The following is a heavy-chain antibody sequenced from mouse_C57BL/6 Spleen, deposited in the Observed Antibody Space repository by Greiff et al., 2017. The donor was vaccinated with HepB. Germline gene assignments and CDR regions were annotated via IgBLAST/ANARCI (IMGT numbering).Heavy chain of an antibody. J-gene: IGHJ4*01. D-gene: IGHD1-2*01. CDR3: ARGGDYDGFYAMDY. CDR1: GYSITSGYD. CDR2: ISYSGST. Sequence: VQLKQSGPGMVKPSQSLSLTCTVTGYSITSGYDWHWIRHFPGNKLEWMGYISYSGSTNYNPSLKSRISITHDTSKNHFFLKLNSVTTEDTATYYCARGGDYDGFYAMDYWGQGTSVTVSS. V-gene: IGHV3-1*01.